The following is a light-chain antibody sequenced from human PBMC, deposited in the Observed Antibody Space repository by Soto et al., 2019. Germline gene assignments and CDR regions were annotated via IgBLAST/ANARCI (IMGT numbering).Light chain of an antibody. CDR2: GAS. Sequence: EIVLTQSPGTLSLSSGERATLSCRASQSVSSSYLAWYQQKPGQAPRLLIYGASSRATGIPDRFSGSGSGTDFTLTISRLEPEEFAVYYCQQYGSSPTFGGGTKVEIK. V-gene: IGKV3-20*01. CDR3: QQYGSSPT. J-gene: IGKJ4*01. CDR1: QSVSSSY.